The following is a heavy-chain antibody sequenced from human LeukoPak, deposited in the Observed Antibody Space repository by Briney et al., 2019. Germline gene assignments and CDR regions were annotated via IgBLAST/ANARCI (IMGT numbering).Heavy chain of an antibody. J-gene: IGHJ4*02. D-gene: IGHD6-6*01. Sequence: GGSLRLSCAASGFTFRKYIMNWVRQAPGKGLEWVSSIASNSSHLYYADSVRGRFTISRDDAESSVYLQMNSLRGDDTAVYYCVRGGSSSSGPPDYWGQGTLVTVSS. V-gene: IGHV3-21*06. CDR3: VRGGSSSSGPPDY. CDR1: GFTFRKYI. CDR2: IASNSSHL.